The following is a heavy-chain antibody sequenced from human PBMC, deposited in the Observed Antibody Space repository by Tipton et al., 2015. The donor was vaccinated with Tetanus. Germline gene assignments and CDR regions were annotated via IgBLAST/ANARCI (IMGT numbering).Heavy chain of an antibody. V-gene: IGHV4-30-2*01. J-gene: IGHJ4*02. Sequence: TLSLTCNVSGALITTGGYSWGWIRQPPGQGLEWLGYIYQTDSTYYNPSVRSRLTLSLRRSKNQVSLKLSSVTAADTAVYYCARGRGLGAYSFGFEYWGQGALVTVSS. CDR1: GALITTGGYS. CDR3: ARGRGLGAYSFGFEY. D-gene: IGHD5-12*01. CDR2: IYQTDST.